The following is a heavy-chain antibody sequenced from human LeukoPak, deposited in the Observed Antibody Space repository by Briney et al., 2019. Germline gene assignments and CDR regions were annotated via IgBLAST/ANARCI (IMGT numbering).Heavy chain of an antibody. J-gene: IGHJ4*02. CDR3: AREWDIAAAGTGY. CDR1: GGSISSGGYY. D-gene: IGHD6-13*01. V-gene: IGHV4-30-2*01. CDR2: IYHSGST. Sequence: PSETLSLTCTVSGGSISSGGYYWSWIRQPPGKGLEWIGYIYHSGSTYYNPSLKSRGTISVDRSKNQFSLKLSSVTAADTAVYYCAREWDIAAAGTGYWGQGTLVTVSS.